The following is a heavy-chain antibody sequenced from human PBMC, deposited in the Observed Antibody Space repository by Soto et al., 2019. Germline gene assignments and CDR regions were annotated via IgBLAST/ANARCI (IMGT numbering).Heavy chain of an antibody. CDR3: TTAGLGT. CDR1: GFTFSHAW. CDR2: IKSEPDGGTT. D-gene: IGHD3-16*01. J-gene: IGHJ5*02. Sequence: KPGGSLRLSCAASGFTFSHAWMSWVRQAPGKGLEWVGRIKSEPDGGTTDYAAPVKGRFTISRDDSKNTLFLQMNSLKIEDTAVYYCTTAGLGTWGQGTPVTVSS. V-gene: IGHV3-15*01.